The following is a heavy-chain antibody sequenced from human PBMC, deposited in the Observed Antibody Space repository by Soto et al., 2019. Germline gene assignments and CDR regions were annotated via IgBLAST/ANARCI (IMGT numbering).Heavy chain of an antibody. CDR2: TSYDENNK. V-gene: IGHV3-30*03. Sequence: LRLSCAPSGFTFSHYGMHWVRQAPGKGLEWVAVTSYDENNKYYADSVKGRFTISRDNSKNTLYLQMNSLRPEDTAAYYCARAGYFDDPGYYRLDFWGQGTLVTVSS. D-gene: IGHD3-22*01. CDR1: GFTFSHYG. J-gene: IGHJ4*02. CDR3: ARAGYFDDPGYYRLDF.